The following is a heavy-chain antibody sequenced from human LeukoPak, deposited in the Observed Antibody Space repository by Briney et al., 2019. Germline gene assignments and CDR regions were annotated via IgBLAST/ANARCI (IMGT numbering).Heavy chain of an antibody. Sequence: ASETLSLTCTVSGGSISSYYWSWIRQPAGKGLEWIGRIYTSWSTNYNPSLKSRVTMSVDTSKNQFALKLSSVTAADTAVYYCARVFSSSWYGRWFDPWGQGTLVTVSS. CDR1: GGSISSYY. V-gene: IGHV4-4*07. J-gene: IGHJ5*02. D-gene: IGHD6-13*01. CDR2: IYTSWST. CDR3: ARVFSSSWYGRWFDP.